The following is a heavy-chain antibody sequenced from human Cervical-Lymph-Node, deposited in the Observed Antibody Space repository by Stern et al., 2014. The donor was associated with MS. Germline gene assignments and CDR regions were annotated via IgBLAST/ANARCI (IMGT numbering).Heavy chain of an antibody. V-gene: IGHV1-8*01. CDR1: GYRFTTYD. J-gene: IGHJ3*01. CDR3: ARGGRGAFDV. CDR2: VNPDSGTT. Sequence: VQLEKSGAEARMPGASVKVTCKTSGYRFTTYDFNWVRQAPGQGLEWMGWVNPDSGTTGYAPKFQGRLTLTTTTSLKTTSMELRSLRPDDTAVYYCARGGRGAFDVWGQGTTVTVSS. D-gene: IGHD1-14*01.